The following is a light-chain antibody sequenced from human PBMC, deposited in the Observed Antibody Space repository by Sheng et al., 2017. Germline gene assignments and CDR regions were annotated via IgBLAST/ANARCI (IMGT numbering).Light chain of an antibody. Sequence: EIVLTRSPATLSLSPGERATLSCRASQSVNTYLAWYQQKPGQAPRLLIYDASNRLTGIPARFSGSGSGTDFTLTISSLEPEDSAVYYCQQRSNWPPITFGQGTRLEIK. V-gene: IGKV3-11*01. CDR2: DAS. CDR1: QSVNTY. J-gene: IGKJ5*01. CDR3: QQRSNWPPIT.